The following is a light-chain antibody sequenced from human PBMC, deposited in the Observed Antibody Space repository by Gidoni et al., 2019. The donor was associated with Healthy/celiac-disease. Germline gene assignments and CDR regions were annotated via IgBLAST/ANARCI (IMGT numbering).Light chain of an antibody. Sequence: QSVLTQPPSASGPPGQGVTISCSGSSSNIGSNYVYWYQQLPGTAPKLPIYRNNQRPSGVPDRFSGSKSGTSASLAISGLRSEDEADYYCAAWDDSLSGVVFGGGTKLTVL. CDR3: AAWDDSLSGVV. CDR1: SSNIGSNY. V-gene: IGLV1-47*01. J-gene: IGLJ2*01. CDR2: RNN.